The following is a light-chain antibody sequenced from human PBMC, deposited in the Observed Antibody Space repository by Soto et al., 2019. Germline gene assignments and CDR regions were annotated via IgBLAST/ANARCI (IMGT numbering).Light chain of an antibody. J-gene: IGKJ2*01. CDR2: TAS. Sequence: DIRMTQSPSSLSASVGARVTITCRASQSISTYLNWYQQKPGKAPNLLIYTASTLQTGVPSRFTGSGSGTDFTLTVTNMQPEDFATYYCQQSHRTPYTFGQGTKVEIK. CDR3: QQSHRTPYT. CDR1: QSISTY. V-gene: IGKV1-39*01.